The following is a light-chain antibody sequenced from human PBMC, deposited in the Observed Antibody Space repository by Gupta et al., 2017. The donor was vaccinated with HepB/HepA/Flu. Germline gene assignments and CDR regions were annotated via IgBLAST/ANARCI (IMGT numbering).Light chain of an antibody. Sequence: EIVLTQSPGTLSLSQGERATLSCRASQSVSSSYLAWYQQKPGQAPRLLIYGASSRATGIPDRFSGSGSGTDFTLTISRLEPEDFAVYYCQQYCSSPCSFGQGTKLEIK. CDR3: QQYCSSPCS. J-gene: IGKJ2*04. CDR2: GAS. V-gene: IGKV3-20*01. CDR1: QSVSSSY.